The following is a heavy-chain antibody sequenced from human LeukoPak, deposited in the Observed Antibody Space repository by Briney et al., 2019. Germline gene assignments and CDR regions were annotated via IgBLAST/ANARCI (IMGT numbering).Heavy chain of an antibody. Sequence: GSLSLSCAASGFTVSSNYMSWVRQAPGKGLEWVSVIHSGGSTYYADSVKGRFTISRDNSKNTLYLQMNSLRVEDTAVYYCARELGLRGDYWGQGTLVTVSS. CDR2: IHSGGST. D-gene: IGHD4-17*01. CDR3: ARELGLRGDY. CDR1: GFTVSSNY. V-gene: IGHV3-53*01. J-gene: IGHJ4*02.